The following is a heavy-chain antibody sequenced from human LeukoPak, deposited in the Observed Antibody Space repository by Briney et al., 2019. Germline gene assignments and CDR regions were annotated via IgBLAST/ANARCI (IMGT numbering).Heavy chain of an antibody. CDR3: AKGDTTWELPHDY. J-gene: IGHJ4*02. CDR1: GFTFSSYS. V-gene: IGHV3-74*01. Sequence: GGSLRLSCAASGFTFSSYSMNWVRQTPGKGLVGVSRINSDGSSTNYADSVKGRFTISRDNAKNTLYLQMNSLRAEDTAVYYCAKGDTTWELPHDYWGQGTLVTVSS. CDR2: INSDGSST. D-gene: IGHD1-26*01.